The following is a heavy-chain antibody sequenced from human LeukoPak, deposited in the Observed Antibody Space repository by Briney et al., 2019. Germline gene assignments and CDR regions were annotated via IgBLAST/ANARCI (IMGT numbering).Heavy chain of an antibody. CDR1: GFSFSSYS. D-gene: IGHD3-10*01. J-gene: IGHJ4*02. V-gene: IGHV3-21*01. Sequence: PGGSLRLSCAASGFSFSSYSMNWVRQAPGKGLEWVSSISSTSSYIYYADSVKGRFTISRDNAKNSLYLQMNSLRAEDTAVYYCAREVLLWFGEYFDYWGQGTLVTVSS. CDR2: ISSTSSYI. CDR3: AREVLLWFGEYFDY.